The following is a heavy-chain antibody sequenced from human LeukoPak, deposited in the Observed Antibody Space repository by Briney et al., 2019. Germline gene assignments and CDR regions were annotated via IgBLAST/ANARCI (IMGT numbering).Heavy chain of an antibody. CDR3: ARGGPAVVILPAAVVPY. D-gene: IGHD2-2*01. V-gene: IGHV3-48*01. Sequence: GGSLRLSCAASGFTFSSYWMSWVRQAPGKGLECISYISSGGDTTYYADSVKGRFTISRDNAENSLYLKMNTLRAEDTAVYYCARGGPAVVILPAAVVPYWGQGTLVTVSS. CDR2: ISSGGDTT. J-gene: IGHJ4*02. CDR1: GFTFSSYW.